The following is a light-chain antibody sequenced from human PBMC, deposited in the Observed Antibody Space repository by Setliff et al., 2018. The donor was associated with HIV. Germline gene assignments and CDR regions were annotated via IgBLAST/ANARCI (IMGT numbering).Light chain of an antibody. J-gene: IGLJ1*01. V-gene: IGLV2-8*01. Sequence: QSVLTQPPSASGSPGQSITISRTGASSDVGGYNYVSWYQHPPGKAPKLMIYEFDERPSGVPYRFSGSKSGNTASLTVSGLRAEDEADYFCSSFAGSNSFVFGTGTKVTVL. CDR3: SSFAGSNSFV. CDR2: EFD. CDR1: SSDVGGYNY.